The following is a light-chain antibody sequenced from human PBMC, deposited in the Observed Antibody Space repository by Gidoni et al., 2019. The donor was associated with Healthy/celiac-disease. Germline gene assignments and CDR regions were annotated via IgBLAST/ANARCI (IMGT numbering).Light chain of an antibody. Sequence: QSALTQPPSASGSPGQSVTISCTGTSSDVGGYKYVSWYQQHPGKAPKLMIYEVSKLPSGVPDRFSGSKSGNTASLTVSGLQAEDEADYYCSSYAGSNDVFGTGTKVTVL. CDR1: SSDVGGYKY. CDR3: SSYAGSNDV. V-gene: IGLV2-8*01. J-gene: IGLJ1*01. CDR2: EVS.